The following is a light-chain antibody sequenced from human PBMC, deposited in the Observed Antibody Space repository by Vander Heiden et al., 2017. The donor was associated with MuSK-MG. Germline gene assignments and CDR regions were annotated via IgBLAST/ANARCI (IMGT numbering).Light chain of an antibody. CDR2: GTS. CDR1: QNMNTF. CDR3: QQSYRTPLT. Sequence: DIQLTQSPSSLSASVGDRVTISCRASQNMNTFLNWFQQKPGKPPTLLIYGTSTLDSGVPSRFSGSGSGTDFTLTISRLQAEDFATYYCQQSYRTPLTFGGGTRVEIK. J-gene: IGKJ4*01. V-gene: IGKV1-39*01.